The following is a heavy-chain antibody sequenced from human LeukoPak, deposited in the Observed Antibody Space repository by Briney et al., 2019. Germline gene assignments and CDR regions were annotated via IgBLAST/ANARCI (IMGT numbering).Heavy chain of an antibody. D-gene: IGHD3-22*01. J-gene: IGHJ4*02. CDR3: ARGYDY. CDR2: INYSGST. CDR1: GGSIIGSTSY. Sequence: SETPSLTCTVSGGSIIGSTSYWGWIRQPPRKGLDWIGIINYSGSTYYNPSLRSRVTISVDTSKNQFSLKLNSVTASDTAVYYCARGYDYWGQGTLVTVSS. V-gene: IGHV4-39*01.